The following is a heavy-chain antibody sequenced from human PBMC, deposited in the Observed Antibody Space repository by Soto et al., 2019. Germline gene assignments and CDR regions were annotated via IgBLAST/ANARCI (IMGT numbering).Heavy chain of an antibody. J-gene: IGHJ5*02. CDR2: IHYSGST. V-gene: IGHV4-61*01. CDR1: GDSVSSGTYY. CDR3: ARSSFYYDTSGYAVAWFDP. D-gene: IGHD3-22*01. Sequence: SETLSLTCTVAGDSVSSGTYYWSWIRQPPGKGLEWIGNIHYSGSTNYNPSLKSRVTMSVDTSKDQFSLKLTFVTAADTAMFYCARSSFYYDTSGYAVAWFDPWGQGTPVTVSS.